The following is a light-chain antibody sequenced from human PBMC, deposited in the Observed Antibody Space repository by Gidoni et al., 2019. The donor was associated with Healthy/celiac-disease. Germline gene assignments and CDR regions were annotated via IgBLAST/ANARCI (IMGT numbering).Light chain of an antibody. Sequence: SYVLTQPPSVSVAPGQTARITCGGNNSGSKSVHWYQQKPGQAPVLVVYDDSDRPSGIPARFSGSNAGNTATLTISRVEAGDEADYYCQVWDSSSDHVVFGGGTKLTVL. V-gene: IGLV3-21*02. J-gene: IGLJ2*01. CDR3: QVWDSSSDHVV. CDR2: DDS. CDR1: NSGSKS.